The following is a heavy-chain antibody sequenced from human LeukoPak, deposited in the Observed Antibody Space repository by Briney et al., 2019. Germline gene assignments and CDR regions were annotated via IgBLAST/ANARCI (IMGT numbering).Heavy chain of an antibody. CDR2: IYYSGST. CDR1: GVSISSGDYY. Sequence: SETRSLTCTVSGVSISSGDYYWSWIRQPPGKGLEWIGYIYYSGSTYYNPSLKSRVTISVDTSKNQFSLKLSSVTAADTAVYYCARDQWSPDYYYGMDVWGQGTTVTVSS. CDR3: ARDQWSPDYYYGMDV. D-gene: IGHD2-15*01. J-gene: IGHJ6*02. V-gene: IGHV4-30-4*01.